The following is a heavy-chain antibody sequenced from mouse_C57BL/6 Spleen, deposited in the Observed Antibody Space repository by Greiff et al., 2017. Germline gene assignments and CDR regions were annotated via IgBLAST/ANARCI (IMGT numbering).Heavy chain of an antibody. CDR3: ARTLKLYYGSSVYFDV. D-gene: IGHD1-1*01. CDR2: ISNGGGST. J-gene: IGHJ1*03. CDR1: GFTFSDYY. Sequence: EVQLVESGGGLVQPGGSLKLSCAASGFTFSDYYMYWVRQTPEKRLEWVAYISNGGGSTYYPDTVKGRFTISRDNAKNTLYLQMSRLKSEDTAMYYCARTLKLYYGSSVYFDVWGTGTTVTVSS. V-gene: IGHV5-12*01.